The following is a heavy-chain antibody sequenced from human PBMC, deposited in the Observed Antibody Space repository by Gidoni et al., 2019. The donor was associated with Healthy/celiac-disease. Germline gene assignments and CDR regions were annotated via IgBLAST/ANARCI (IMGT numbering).Heavy chain of an antibody. Sequence: QVQLVQSGAEVKKPGASVKVSCKASGYTFTGYYMHWVRQAPGQGLEWMGWINPNSGGTNYAQKFQGRVTMTRDTSISTAYMELSRLRSDDTAVYYCARLDYDYVWGSYRPADYWGQGTLVTVSS. CDR1: GYTFTGYY. D-gene: IGHD3-16*02. V-gene: IGHV1-2*02. CDR2: INPNSGGT. CDR3: ARLDYDYVWGSYRPADY. J-gene: IGHJ4*02.